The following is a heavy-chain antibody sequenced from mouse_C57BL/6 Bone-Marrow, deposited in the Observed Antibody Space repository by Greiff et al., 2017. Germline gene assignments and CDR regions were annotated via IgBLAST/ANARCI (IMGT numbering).Heavy chain of an antibody. D-gene: IGHD1-1*01. CDR2: INPSSGYT. V-gene: IGHV1-4*01. J-gene: IGHJ4*01. CDR1: GYTFTSYT. CDR3: ARGGRSVPYAMEY. Sequence: VQRVESGAELARPGASVKMSCKASGYTFTSYTMHLVKQRPGQGLEWIGYINPSSGYTKYNQKFKDKATLTADKSSSTAYMQLSSLTSEDSAVKYCARGGRSVPYAMEYWGQGTSVTVSA.